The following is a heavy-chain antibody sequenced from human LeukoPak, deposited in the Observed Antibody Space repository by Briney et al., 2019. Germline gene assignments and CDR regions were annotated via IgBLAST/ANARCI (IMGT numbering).Heavy chain of an antibody. CDR2: INPNSGGT. CDR1: GYTFTGYY. Sequence: ASVKVSCKASGYTFTGYYMHWVRQASGQGLEWMGWINPNSGGTNYAQKFQGRVTMTRDTSISTAYMELSRLRSDDTAVYYCARASIVGATDDYWGQGTLVTVSS. CDR3: ARASIVGATDDY. V-gene: IGHV1-2*02. D-gene: IGHD1-26*01. J-gene: IGHJ4*02.